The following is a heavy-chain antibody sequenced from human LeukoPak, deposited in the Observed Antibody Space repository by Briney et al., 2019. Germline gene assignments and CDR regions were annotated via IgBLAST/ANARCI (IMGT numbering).Heavy chain of an antibody. CDR2: TYYRAKWYN. Sequence: SQTLSLTCAISGDSVSSNSAAWNWIRQSPSRGLEWLGRTYYRAKWYNDYAVSVKSRITINPDTSKNQFSLQLNSVTPEDTAVYYCARDPQKLVTPAQYYYYGMDVWGQGTTVTVSS. CDR1: GDSVSSNSAA. CDR3: ARDPQKLVTPAQYYYYGMDV. D-gene: IGHD4-23*01. V-gene: IGHV6-1*01. J-gene: IGHJ6*02.